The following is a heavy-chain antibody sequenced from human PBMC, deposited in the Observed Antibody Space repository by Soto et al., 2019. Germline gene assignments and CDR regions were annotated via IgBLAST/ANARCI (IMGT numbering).Heavy chain of an antibody. D-gene: IGHD2-2*01. CDR1: GGSISSYY. CDR2: IYYSGST. Sequence: SETLSLTCTVSGGSISSYYWSWIRQPPGKGLEWIGYIYYSGSTNYNPSLKSRVTISVDTSKNQFSLKLSSVTAADTAVYYCKKGKEGVAMPPAYGGKGPLFTVSS. CDR3: KKGKEGVAMPPAY. J-gene: IGHJ4*02. V-gene: IGHV4-59*01.